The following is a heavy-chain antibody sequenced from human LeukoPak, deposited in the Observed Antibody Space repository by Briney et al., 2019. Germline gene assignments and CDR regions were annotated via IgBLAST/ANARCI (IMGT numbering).Heavy chain of an antibody. D-gene: IGHD2-21*01. J-gene: IGHJ4*02. CDR3: ARQAEVLLDY. Sequence: SETLSLTCTVSGGSISISSYYWGWIRQPPGKGLEWIGSIYYSGSTYYNPSLKSRVTISVDTSKNQFSLKLSSVTAADTAVYYCARQAEVLLDYWGQGTLVTVSS. CDR1: GGSISISSYY. V-gene: IGHV4-39*01. CDR2: IYYSGST.